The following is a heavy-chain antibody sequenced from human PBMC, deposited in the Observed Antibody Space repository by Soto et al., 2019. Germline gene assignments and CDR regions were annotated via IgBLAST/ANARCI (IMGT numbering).Heavy chain of an antibody. Sequence: GASVKVSCKASGGTFSSYVISWVRQAPGQGLEWMGRIIPMVGVAKYAQRFQGRVTITADKSTSTAYMELSSLKFEDTAVYYCAREQSIIMIVVVTRGAFDICGQGTMVTVSS. CDR1: GGTFSSYV. CDR3: AREQSIIMIVVVTRGAFDI. CDR2: IIPMVGVA. J-gene: IGHJ3*02. V-gene: IGHV1-69*04. D-gene: IGHD3-22*01.